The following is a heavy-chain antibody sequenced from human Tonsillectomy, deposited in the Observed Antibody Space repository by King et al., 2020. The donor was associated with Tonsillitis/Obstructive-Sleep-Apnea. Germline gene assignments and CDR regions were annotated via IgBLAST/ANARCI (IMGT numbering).Heavy chain of an antibody. CDR1: GFTFSDYG. Sequence: VQLVESGGGVVRPGRSLRLSCAASGFTFSDYGMHWVRQAPGKGLEWVAVIWYDGINKYYADSVKGRFTISRDNSKNTVYLQMNSLRAEDTAVYYCAGTYYFKDYYYGMDVWGQGTTVTVSS. D-gene: IGHD3-10*01. CDR3: AGTYYFKDYYYGMDV. J-gene: IGHJ6*02. V-gene: IGHV3-33*01. CDR2: IWYDGINK.